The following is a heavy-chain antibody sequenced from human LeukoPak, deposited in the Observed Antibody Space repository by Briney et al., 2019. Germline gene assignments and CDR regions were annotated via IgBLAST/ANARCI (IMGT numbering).Heavy chain of an antibody. CDR2: IYYSGST. CDR3: ARARSSSGWYGNFQH. D-gene: IGHD6-19*01. Sequence: SETLSLTCTVSGGSISSYYWSWIRQPPVKGLEWIGYIYYSGSTNYNPSLKSRVTISVDTSKNQFSLKLSSVTAADTAVYYCARARSSSGWYGNFQHWGRGTLVTVSS. J-gene: IGHJ1*01. CDR1: GGSISSYY. V-gene: IGHV4-59*01.